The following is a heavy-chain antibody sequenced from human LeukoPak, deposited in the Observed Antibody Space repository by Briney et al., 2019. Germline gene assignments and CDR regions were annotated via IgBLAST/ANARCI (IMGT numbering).Heavy chain of an antibody. J-gene: IGHJ4*02. CDR1: EFDFSSHA. D-gene: IGHD4-17*01. Sequence: GGSLRLSCAASEFDFSSHAMTWVCQAPGKGLEWVSAISISGSKTYYADSVKGRFTISRDNAKNTLYLQMNSLRAEDTAVYYCARDTDTVTTILDYWGQGTLVTVSS. CDR3: ARDTDTVTTILDY. CDR2: ISISGSKT. V-gene: IGHV3-23*01.